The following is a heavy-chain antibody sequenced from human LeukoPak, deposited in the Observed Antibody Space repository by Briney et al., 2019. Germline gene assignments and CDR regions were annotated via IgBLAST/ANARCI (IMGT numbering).Heavy chain of an antibody. J-gene: IGHJ4*02. Sequence: PGGSLRLSCVVSGFALSDYWMSWVRQAPGKGLQWVANIKYDGSERQYVDSVKGRFTISRDIAKNSVYLQMNSLGADDTAVYYCARDIASAGLFFDSWGQGTLVTVPS. D-gene: IGHD6-13*01. V-gene: IGHV3-7*01. CDR1: GFALSDYW. CDR2: IKYDGSER. CDR3: ARDIASAGLFFDS.